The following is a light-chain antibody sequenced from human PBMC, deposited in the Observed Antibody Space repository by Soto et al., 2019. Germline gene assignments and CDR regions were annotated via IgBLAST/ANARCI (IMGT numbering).Light chain of an antibody. CDR3: QQYGNSPYT. V-gene: IGKV3D-20*01. CDR2: DAS. J-gene: IGKJ2*01. Sequence: EIVLTQSPATLSLSPGERATLSCGASQSVSRSYLAWYQQKPGLAPRLLIYDASSRATGIPDRFRGSGSGTDFTLTISRLEPEDFAVYYCQQYGNSPYTFGQGTKLEIK. CDR1: QSVSRSY.